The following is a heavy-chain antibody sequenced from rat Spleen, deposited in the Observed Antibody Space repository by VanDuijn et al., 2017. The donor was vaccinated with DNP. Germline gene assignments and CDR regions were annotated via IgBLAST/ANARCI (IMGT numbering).Heavy chain of an antibody. CDR3: ARWVRYFDY. Sequence: QLQESGPGLVKPSQSLSLTCSVTGYSITSGYGWNWIRKFPGNKMEYIGHISYSGSTRYNPSLKSRISITRDTSENQFFLHLNSVTTEDTATYYCARWVRYFDYWGQGVMVTVSS. D-gene: IGHD1-1*01. CDR1: GYSITSGY. V-gene: IGHV3-1*01. J-gene: IGHJ2*01. CDR2: ISYSGST.